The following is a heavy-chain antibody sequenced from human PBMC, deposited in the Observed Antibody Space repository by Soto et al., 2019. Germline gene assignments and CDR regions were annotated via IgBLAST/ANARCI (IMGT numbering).Heavy chain of an antibody. CDR1: GYTFTSYD. Sequence: QVQLVQSGAEVKKPGASVKVSCKASGYTFTSYDINWVRQATGQGLEWMGWMNPNSGNTGYAQKFQGRVTMTRNTSISTDYMELSSLRSEDTAVYYCARARMVYATYYYMDVWGKGTTVTVSS. CDR3: ARARMVYATYYYMDV. CDR2: MNPNSGNT. V-gene: IGHV1-8*01. D-gene: IGHD2-8*01. J-gene: IGHJ6*03.